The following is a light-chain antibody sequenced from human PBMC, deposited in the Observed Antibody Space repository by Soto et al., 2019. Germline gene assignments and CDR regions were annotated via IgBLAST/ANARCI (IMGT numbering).Light chain of an antibody. J-gene: IGLJ2*01. Sequence: QSVLTQPASVSGSPGQSITISCTGTSSDVGGYNYVSWYQQHPGKAPKLMIYDVSNRPSGVANRFSGSKSGNTASLTISGLRAGDEADYYCSSYTSSSTRVVFGGGTKLTVL. CDR1: SSDVGGYNY. CDR2: DVS. CDR3: SSYTSSSTRVV. V-gene: IGLV2-14*01.